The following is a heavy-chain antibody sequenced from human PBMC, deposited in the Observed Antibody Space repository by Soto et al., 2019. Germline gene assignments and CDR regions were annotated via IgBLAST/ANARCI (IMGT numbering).Heavy chain of an antibody. Sequence: GASVKVSCKTSGYTFAAYYIHWIRQAPGQGLEWMGWINPTSGGTVYAQNFQDRVTMTRDTSISTAYMELRRLNSDDTAVYYCATDPDYGDYWGYFFDSWGQGTPVTVSS. D-gene: IGHD4-17*01. CDR2: INPTSGGT. V-gene: IGHV1-2*02. CDR3: ATDPDYGDYWGYFFDS. J-gene: IGHJ4*02. CDR1: GYTFAAYY.